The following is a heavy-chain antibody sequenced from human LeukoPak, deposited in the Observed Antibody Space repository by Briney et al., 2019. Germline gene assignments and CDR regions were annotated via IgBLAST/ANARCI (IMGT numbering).Heavy chain of an antibody. J-gene: IGHJ6*02. V-gene: IGHV1-3*01. CDR2: INAGNGNT. CDR3: ARGSGSGYTGLPDV. Sequence: ASVKVSCKASGYTFTSYAMHWVRQAPRQRLEWMGWINAGNGNTKYSQKFQGRVTITRDTSANTAYMELSSLRSEDTAVYYCARGSGSGYTGLPDVWGQGTTVTVSS. D-gene: IGHD3-22*01. CDR1: GYTFTSYA.